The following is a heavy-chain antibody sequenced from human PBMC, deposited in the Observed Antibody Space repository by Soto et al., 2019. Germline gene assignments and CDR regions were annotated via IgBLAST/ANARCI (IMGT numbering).Heavy chain of an antibody. CDR1: GGSISRYY. CDR2: IYYSGST. CDR3: AREDTDMVSFDY. J-gene: IGHJ4*02. Sequence: SETLSLTCTVSGGSISRYYWSWFRQPPGKGLEWIGYIYYSGSTNYNPSLKSRVTISVDTSKNQFSLKLTSVTAAATAVYSCAREDTDMVSFDYWGQGTLVTVS. D-gene: IGHD5-18*01. V-gene: IGHV4-59*01.